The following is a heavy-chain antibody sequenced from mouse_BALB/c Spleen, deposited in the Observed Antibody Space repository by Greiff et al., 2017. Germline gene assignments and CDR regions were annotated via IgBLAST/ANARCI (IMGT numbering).Heavy chain of an antibody. CDR2: IYPGSGTT. D-gene: IGHD2-2*01. CDR3: ARERGGYDWYFDV. V-gene: IGHV1-77*01. Sequence: QVQLQQSGAELARPGASVKLSCKASGYTFTDYYINWVKQRTGQGLEWIGEIYPGSGTTYYNEKFKGKATLTADKASSTAYMQLSSLTSEDSAVYFCARERGGYDWYFDVWGAGTTVTVSS. J-gene: IGHJ1*01. CDR1: GYTFTDYY.